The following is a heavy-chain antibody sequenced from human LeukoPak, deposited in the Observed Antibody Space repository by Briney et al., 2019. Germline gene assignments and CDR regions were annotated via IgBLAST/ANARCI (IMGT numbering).Heavy chain of an antibody. J-gene: IGHJ4*02. CDR2: INPNSGGT. Sequence: GASVKVSCKASGYTFTGYYMHWVRQAPGQGLEWMGWINPNSGGTNYAQKFQGRVTMTRDTSISTAYVELSRLRSDDTAVYYCARGALYRSSWEIDYWGQGTLVTVSS. CDR3: ARGALYRSSWEIDY. CDR1: GYTFTGYY. D-gene: IGHD6-13*01. V-gene: IGHV1-2*02.